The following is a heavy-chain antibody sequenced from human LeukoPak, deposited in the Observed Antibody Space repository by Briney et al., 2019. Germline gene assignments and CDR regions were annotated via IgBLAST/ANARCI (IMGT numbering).Heavy chain of an antibody. CDR1: GGSISSYY. CDR3: AREGTDYDILTGFYYYYGMDV. Sequence: PSETLSLTCTVSGGSISSYYWSWIRQPAGKGLEWIGRIHTSGSINYKPSLKSRVTMSVDTSKNQFSLKLSSVTAADTAVYYCAREGTDYDILTGFYYYYGMDVWGQGTTVTVSS. CDR2: IHTSGSI. D-gene: IGHD3-9*01. J-gene: IGHJ6*02. V-gene: IGHV4-4*07.